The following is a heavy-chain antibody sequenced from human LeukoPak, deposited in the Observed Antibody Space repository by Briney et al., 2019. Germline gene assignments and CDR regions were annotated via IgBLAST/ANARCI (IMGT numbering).Heavy chain of an antibody. V-gene: IGHV4-31*03. Sequence: SQTLSLTCTVSGGSISSGGYYWSWIRQHPGKGLEWIGYVYYSGSTNYNPSLKSRVTISVDTSKNQFSLKLSSVTAADTAVYYCARGEEDIVVVVAATRRGAFDIWGQGTMVTVSS. D-gene: IGHD2-15*01. CDR1: GGSISSGGYY. CDR3: ARGEEDIVVVVAATRRGAFDI. J-gene: IGHJ3*02. CDR2: VYYSGST.